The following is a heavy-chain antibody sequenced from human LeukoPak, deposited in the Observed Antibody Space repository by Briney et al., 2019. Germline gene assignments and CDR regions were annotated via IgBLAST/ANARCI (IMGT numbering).Heavy chain of an antibody. J-gene: IGHJ5*02. CDR3: ARDYYDSSGARWFDP. D-gene: IGHD3-22*01. CDR2: INVGNGHT. Sequence: ASVKVSCKTSGYIFTNYAMHWVRQAPGQGLELMGWINVGNGHTKYSQDFQGRVTITRDTSATSVYMGVSSLRTADMAVYFCARDYYDSSGARWFDPWGQGTLVTVTS. V-gene: IGHV1-3*03. CDR1: GYIFTNYA.